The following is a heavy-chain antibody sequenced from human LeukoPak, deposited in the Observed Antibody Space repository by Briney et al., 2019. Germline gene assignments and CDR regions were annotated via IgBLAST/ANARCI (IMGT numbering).Heavy chain of an antibody. CDR2: VYYSGST. Sequence: SETLSLTCTVSGGSISSSSYYWGWIRQSPGEGLEWIGSVYYSGSTYYNPSLKSRVTISVDTSKNQFSLKLSSVTAADTAVYYCARRRISMVRGVIIPHFDFWGQGTLVTVSS. CDR3: ARRRISMVRGVIIPHFDF. J-gene: IGHJ4*02. D-gene: IGHD3-10*01. CDR1: GGSISSSSYY. V-gene: IGHV4-39*01.